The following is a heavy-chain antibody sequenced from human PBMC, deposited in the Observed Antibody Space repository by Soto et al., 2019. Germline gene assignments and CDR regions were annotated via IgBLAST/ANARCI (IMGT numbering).Heavy chain of an antibody. J-gene: IGHJ6*02. D-gene: IGHD6-6*01. CDR2: INHSGST. V-gene: IGHV4-34*01. CDR3: ARHHSRSSGWEPRYYYGMDV. Sequence: PSETLSLTCAVYGGSFSAYYWIWIRQPPGKGLEWIGEINHSGSTNYNPSLKSRVSMSVDTSKNQFSLKVSSVTAADTAVYYCARHHSRSSGWEPRYYYGMDVWGQGXTVTVSS. CDR1: GGSFSAYY.